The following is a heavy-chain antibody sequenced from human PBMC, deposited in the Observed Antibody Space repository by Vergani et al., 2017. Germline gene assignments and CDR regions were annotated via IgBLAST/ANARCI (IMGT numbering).Heavy chain of an antibody. D-gene: IGHD3-10*01. J-gene: IGHJ4*02. CDR1: GFTFDDYA. Sequence: EVQLVESGGGLVQPGRSLRLSCAASGFTFDDYAMHWVRQAPGKGLEWVSGISWNSGSIGYADSVKGRFTISRDNAKNSLYLQMNSLRAEDTALYYSAKDLFMVRGVPGDYWGQGTLVTVSS. CDR2: ISWNSGSI. CDR3: AKDLFMVRGVPGDY. V-gene: IGHV3-9*01.